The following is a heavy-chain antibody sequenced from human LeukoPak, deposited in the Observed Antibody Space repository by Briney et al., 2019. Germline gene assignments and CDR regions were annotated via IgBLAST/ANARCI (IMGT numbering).Heavy chain of an antibody. D-gene: IGHD3-22*01. Sequence: SETLSLTCNVSGFSLTIGYFWGWIRQPPGKGLEWIGSIFHSGSTYFNPSLKSRVTISVDTSKNQFSLKLSSVTAADTAVYYCARLQPHTTHFRNYDSNQRINWFDPWGQGTLVTVSS. V-gene: IGHV4-38-2*02. CDR1: GFSLTIGYF. CDR2: IFHSGST. J-gene: IGHJ5*02. CDR3: ARLQPHTTHFRNYDSNQRINWFDP.